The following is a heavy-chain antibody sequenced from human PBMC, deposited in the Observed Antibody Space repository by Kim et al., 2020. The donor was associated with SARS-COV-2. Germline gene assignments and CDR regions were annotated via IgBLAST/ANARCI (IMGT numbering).Heavy chain of an antibody. CDR1: GFTFSSYG. V-gene: IGHV3-30*18. CDR2: ISYVGSNK. J-gene: IGHJ3*02. Sequence: GGSLRLSCAASGFTFSSYGMHWVRQAPGKGLEWVAVISYVGSNKYYADSVKGRFTISRDNSKNTLYLQMNSLRAEDTAVYYCAKDHRFLAVAGTWAFDIWGQGTMVTVSS. D-gene: IGHD6-19*01. CDR3: AKDHRFLAVAGTWAFDI.